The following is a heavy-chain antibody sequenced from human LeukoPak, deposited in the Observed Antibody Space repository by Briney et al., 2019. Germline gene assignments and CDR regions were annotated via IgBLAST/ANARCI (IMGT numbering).Heavy chain of an antibody. CDR2: IIPIFGTA. J-gene: IGHJ3*02. D-gene: IGHD3-10*01. Sequence: ASVKVSCKASGGTFSSYAISWVRQAPGQGLEWMGGIIPIFGTANYAQKFQGRVTITADESTSTAYMELSSLRSEDTAVYYCAGKYRKYYYGAYFDIWGQGTMVTVSS. V-gene: IGHV1-69*13. CDR1: GGTFSSYA. CDR3: AGKYRKYYYGAYFDI.